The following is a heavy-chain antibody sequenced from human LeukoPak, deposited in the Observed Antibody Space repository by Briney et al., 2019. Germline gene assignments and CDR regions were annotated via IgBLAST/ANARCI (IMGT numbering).Heavy chain of an antibody. J-gene: IGHJ4*02. V-gene: IGHV3-48*01. CDR1: GFTFSSYS. Sequence: GGSLRLSCAASGFTFSSYSMNWVRQAPGKGLEWVSYISSSSSTIYYADSVKGRFTISRDNARNSLYLQMNSLRAEDTAVYYCARESPRGGPDYWGQGTLVTVSS. D-gene: IGHD3-10*01. CDR3: ARESPRGGPDY. CDR2: ISSSSSTI.